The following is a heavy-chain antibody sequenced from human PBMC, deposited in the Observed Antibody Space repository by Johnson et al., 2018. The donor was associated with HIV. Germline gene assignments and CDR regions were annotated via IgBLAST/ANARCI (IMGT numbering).Heavy chain of an antibody. CDR3: ASGDELGDDAFDI. CDR2: ISYDGSNK. CDR1: GFTFSSYA. V-gene: IGHV3-30-3*01. J-gene: IGHJ3*02. Sequence: QVQLVESGGGVVQAGRSLRLSCAASGFTFSSYAMHWVRQAPGKGLEWVAIISYDGSNKYYADSVKGRFTISRDNAKNSLYLQMNSLTAEDTAVYYCASGDELGDDAFDIWGQGTMVTVSS. D-gene: IGHD7-27*01.